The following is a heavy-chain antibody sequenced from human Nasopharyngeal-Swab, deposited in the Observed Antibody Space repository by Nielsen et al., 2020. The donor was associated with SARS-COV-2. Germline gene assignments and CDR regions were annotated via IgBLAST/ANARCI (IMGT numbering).Heavy chain of an antibody. CDR2: IYTSGKT. CDR1: GASNENYY. J-gene: IGHJ4*02. D-gene: IGHD6-13*01. CDR3: ARESRRSWYFDY. Sequence: SETLSLTCTVSGASNENYYWTWIRQPAGKRLEWLGRIYTSGKTHYNSSLQRRLSMSVDTSNSQFTLQLTSVTAADTAIYFCARESRRSWYFDYWGQGTLVTVSS. V-gene: IGHV4-4*07.